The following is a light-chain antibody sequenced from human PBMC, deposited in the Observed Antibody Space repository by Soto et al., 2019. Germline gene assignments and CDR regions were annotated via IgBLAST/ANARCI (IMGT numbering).Light chain of an antibody. CDR3: QRDDTYRT. V-gene: IGKV1-5*03. J-gene: IGKJ1*01. Sequence: DIQMTQSPSTLSASVGDRVTITCRASQSISNWLAWYQQKPGKVPKLLIYKASTLESGVPSRFSGSASGTEVTLTISSLQPDDFATYYCQRDDTYRTVGQGTTVEIK. CDR1: QSISNW. CDR2: KAS.